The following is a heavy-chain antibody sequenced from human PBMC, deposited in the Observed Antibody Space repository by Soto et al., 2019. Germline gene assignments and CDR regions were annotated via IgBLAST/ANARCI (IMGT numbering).Heavy chain of an antibody. Sequence: SETLSLTCAVYGGSFSGYYWSWIRQPPGKGLEWIGEINHSGSTNYNPSLKSRVTISVDTSKNQFSLKLSSVTAADTAVYYCATQECGGDCYRYYYGMDVWGQGTTVTVSS. V-gene: IGHV4-34*01. CDR1: GGSFSGYY. D-gene: IGHD2-21*02. J-gene: IGHJ6*02. CDR3: ATQECGGDCYRYYYGMDV. CDR2: INHSGST.